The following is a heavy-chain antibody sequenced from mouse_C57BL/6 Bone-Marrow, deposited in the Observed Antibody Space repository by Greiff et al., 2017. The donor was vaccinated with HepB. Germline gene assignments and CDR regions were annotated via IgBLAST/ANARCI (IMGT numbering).Heavy chain of an antibody. CDR2: FHPYNDDT. D-gene: IGHD3-2*02. CDR3: ARGGLSPHYYAMDY. J-gene: IGHJ4*01. Sequence: VQLKESGAELVKPGASVKMSCKASGYTFTTYPIEWMKQNHGKSLEWIGNFHPYNDDTKYNEKFKGKATLTVEKSSSTVYLELSRLTSDDSAVYYCARGGLSPHYYAMDYGGQGTSVTVSS. V-gene: IGHV1-47*01. CDR1: GYTFTTYP.